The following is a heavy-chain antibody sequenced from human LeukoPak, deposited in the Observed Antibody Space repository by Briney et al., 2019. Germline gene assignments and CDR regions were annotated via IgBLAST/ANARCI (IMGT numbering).Heavy chain of an antibody. CDR2: LYNNGST. D-gene: IGHD4-17*01. Sequence: SETLSLTCTVSDASVSGYYWSWIRLPAGKGLEWIGRLYNNGSTNCNPSLKSRVTMSVDTSKNQLSLRLKSVTAADTAVYYCTRGIGSGDYVFFDSWGQGTRVIVSS. J-gene: IGHJ4*02. CDR3: TRGIGSGDYVFFDS. CDR1: DASVSGYY. V-gene: IGHV4-4*07.